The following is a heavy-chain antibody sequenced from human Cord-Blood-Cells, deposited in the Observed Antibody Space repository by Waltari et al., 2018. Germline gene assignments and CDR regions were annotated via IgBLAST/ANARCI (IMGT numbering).Heavy chain of an antibody. V-gene: IGHV1-69*01. CDR2: ILPIFDTA. Sequence: QVQLVQSGAEVKKPGSSVKVSCKASGGTFSSYAISWVRQAPGQGLEWMREILPIFDTANYAQKVQGRVTITADESTSTAYMELCSLRSEDTAVYYCARKWYCSSTSCSHAFDIWGQGTMVTVSS. CDR1: GGTFSSYA. D-gene: IGHD2-2*01. CDR3: ARKWYCSSTSCSHAFDI. J-gene: IGHJ3*02.